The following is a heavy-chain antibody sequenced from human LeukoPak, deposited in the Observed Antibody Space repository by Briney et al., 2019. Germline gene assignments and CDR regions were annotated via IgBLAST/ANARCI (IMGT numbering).Heavy chain of an antibody. V-gene: IGHV5-51*01. CDR2: IYPGDSDT. D-gene: IGHD3-10*01. CDR1: RYSFTSYW. CDR3: ARLRGSGSYLVDY. J-gene: IGHJ4*02. Sequence: GESLEIPCKGSRYSFTSYWIGWVRQMPGRGLEWMGIIYPGDSDTRYSPSFQGQVTISADKSISTAYVQWSSLKVSDTAMYYCARLRGSGSYLVDYWAREPWSPSPQ.